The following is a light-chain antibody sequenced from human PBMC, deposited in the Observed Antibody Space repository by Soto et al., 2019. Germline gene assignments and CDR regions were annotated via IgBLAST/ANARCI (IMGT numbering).Light chain of an antibody. V-gene: IGKV3-20*01. J-gene: IGKJ1*01. CDR2: GAS. CDR3: QSYNRYSEA. Sequence: PGERATLSCRTSQSVSSNYVAWYQQKPSQAPRLLIYGASSRATGIPDRFSGSGSGTDFTLTGSSLQPDDFATYCRQSYNRYSEAFGQGTTLDIK. CDR1: QSVSSNY.